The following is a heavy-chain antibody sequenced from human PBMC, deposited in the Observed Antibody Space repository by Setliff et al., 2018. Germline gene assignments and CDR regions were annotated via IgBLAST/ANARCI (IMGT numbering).Heavy chain of an antibody. J-gene: IGHJ4*02. CDR1: GETFTRYA. CDR2: MDTGTGKK. D-gene: IGHD6-13*01. V-gene: IGHV1-3*04. CDR3: ATGQHSGSWTLDQ. Sequence: GASVKVSCKASGETFTRYAIHWVRQAPGQRLECIGYMDTGTGKKEYSQKFRDRVPIIRGTSATTAYVELHSLRSDDTAVYYCATGQHSGSWTLDQWGQGTLVTVS.